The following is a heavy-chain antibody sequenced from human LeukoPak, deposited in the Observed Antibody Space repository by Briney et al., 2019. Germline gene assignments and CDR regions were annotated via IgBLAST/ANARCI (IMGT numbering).Heavy chain of an antibody. D-gene: IGHD3-22*01. CDR2: IISIFGTA. Sequence: ASVKVSRKASVCTFSNYAISGVRQAPGQGVDGMGGIISIFGTANYAQNCEGRVTITADESKRPAYMEMSSLRSEDTAVYYCARGTYYYDSSGYYTAESFQHWGPGTLVTVSS. V-gene: IGHV1-69*13. CDR1: VCTFSNYA. J-gene: IGHJ1*01. CDR3: ARGTYYYDSSGYYTAESFQH.